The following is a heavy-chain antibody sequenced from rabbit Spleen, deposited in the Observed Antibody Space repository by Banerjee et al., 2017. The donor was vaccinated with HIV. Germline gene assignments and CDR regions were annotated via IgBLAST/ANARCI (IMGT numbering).Heavy chain of an antibody. J-gene: IGHJ4*01. V-gene: IGHV1S45*01. CDR2: IGTGSGST. CDR3: ASGYSDIYFNL. D-gene: IGHD1-1*01. CDR1: GFTLSSYYM. Sequence: QEQLEESAGGLVQPGGSLKLSCKASGFTLSSYYMNWVRQAPGKGLEWIGCIGTGSGSTWYASWAKGRFTISKTSSTTVTLQMTSLTAADTATYFCASGYSDIYFNLWGQGALVTVS.